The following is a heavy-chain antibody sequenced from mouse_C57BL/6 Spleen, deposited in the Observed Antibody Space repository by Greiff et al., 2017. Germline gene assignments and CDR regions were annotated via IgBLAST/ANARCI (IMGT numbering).Heavy chain of an antibody. D-gene: IGHD2-2*01. CDR1: GYTFTSYW. Sequence: QVQLQQPGAELVKPGASVKLSCKASGYTFTSYWMHWVKQRPGQGLEWIGMIHPNSGSTNYNEKFKSEATLTVDKSSSTAYMQLSSLTSEDSAVYYCARRVVTTNYFDYWGQGTTLTVSS. V-gene: IGHV1-64*01. CDR2: IHPNSGST. J-gene: IGHJ2*01. CDR3: ARRVVTTNYFDY.